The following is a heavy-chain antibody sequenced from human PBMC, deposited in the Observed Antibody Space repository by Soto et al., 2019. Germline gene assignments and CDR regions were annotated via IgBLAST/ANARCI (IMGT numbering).Heavy chain of an antibody. CDR3: ARGGPDYCSGGSCYDNWFDP. V-gene: IGHV4-34*01. D-gene: IGHD2-15*01. CDR2: INHSGST. CDR1: GGSFSGYY. J-gene: IGHJ5*02. Sequence: PSETLSLTCAVYGGSFSGYYWSWIRQPPGKGLEWIGEINHSGSTNYNPSLKSRVTISVDTSKNQFSLKLSSVTAADTAVYYCARGGPDYCSGGSCYDNWFDPWGQGTLVTVSS.